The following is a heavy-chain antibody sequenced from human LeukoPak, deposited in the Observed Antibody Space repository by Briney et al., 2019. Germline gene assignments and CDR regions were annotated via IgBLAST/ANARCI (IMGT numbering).Heavy chain of an antibody. J-gene: IGHJ4*02. CDR3: ALNLAAAGTWYDY. CDR1: GGTFSSYA. V-gene: IGHV1-69*05. D-gene: IGHD6-13*01. Sequence: SVKVSCKASGGTFSSYAISWVQQAPGQGLEWMGGIIPIFGTANYAQKFQGRVTITTDESTSTAYMELSSLRSEDTAVYYCALNLAAAGTWYDYWGQGTLVTVSS. CDR2: IIPIFGTA.